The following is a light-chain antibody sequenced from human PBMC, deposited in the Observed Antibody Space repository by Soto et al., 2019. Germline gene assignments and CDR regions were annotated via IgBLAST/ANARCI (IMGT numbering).Light chain of an antibody. V-gene: IGKV3-11*01. Sequence: EIVLTPFPATLSLSPGERATLSCRASQSVSSYLAWYQQKPGQAPRLLIYDASNRATGIPARFSGSGSGTDFILTISSLEPEDFAVYYCQQRSKWHETFGQGTKVDIK. CDR1: QSVSSY. CDR3: QQRSKWHET. J-gene: IGKJ1*01. CDR2: DAS.